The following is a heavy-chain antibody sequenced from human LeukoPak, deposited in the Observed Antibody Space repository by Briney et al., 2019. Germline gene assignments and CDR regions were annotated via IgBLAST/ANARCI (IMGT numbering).Heavy chain of an antibody. J-gene: IGHJ4*02. CDR1: GGTFSGSA. Sequence: ASVKVSCKASGGTFSGSAISWVRQVPGQGLEWMGGITPLFRAANYAQRFQGRVTITADESTNTAYMELSSLRTEDTAIYYCATYYFGSGIYPPDCWGRRTLVTVSS. CDR3: ATYYFGSGIYPPDC. V-gene: IGHV1-69*13. D-gene: IGHD3-10*01. CDR2: ITPLFRAA.